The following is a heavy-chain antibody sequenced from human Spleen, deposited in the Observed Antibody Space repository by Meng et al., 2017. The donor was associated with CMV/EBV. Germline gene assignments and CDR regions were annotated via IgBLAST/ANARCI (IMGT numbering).Heavy chain of an antibody. D-gene: IGHD3/OR15-3a*01. V-gene: IGHV3-21*01. CDR2: ISSSSSYI. Sequence: GGSLRLSCAASGFTFSSYSMNWVRQAPGKGLEWVSSISSSSSYIYYADSVKGRFTISRDNAKNSLCLQMSSLRAEDTAVYYCARDLGDWDSYYYYGMDVWAKGPRSPSP. CDR3: ARDLGDWDSYYYYGMDV. J-gene: IGHJ6*02. CDR1: GFTFSSYS.